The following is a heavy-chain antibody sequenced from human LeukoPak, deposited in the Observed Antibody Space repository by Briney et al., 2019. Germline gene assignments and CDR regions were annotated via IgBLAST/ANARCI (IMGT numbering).Heavy chain of an antibody. V-gene: IGHV3-23*01. Sequence: GGPLNLPCPPSGFTFSSFPISWFPKPPGKGLDWFSAIIGSGGSTYYADSVKGRFTISRDNSKNTLYLQMNSLRAEDTAVYYCAKDPRLIAAAGTLWYFDLWGRGTLVTVSS. CDR1: GFTFSSFP. J-gene: IGHJ2*01. CDR2: IIGSGGST. CDR3: AKDPRLIAAAGTLWYFDL. D-gene: IGHD6-13*01.